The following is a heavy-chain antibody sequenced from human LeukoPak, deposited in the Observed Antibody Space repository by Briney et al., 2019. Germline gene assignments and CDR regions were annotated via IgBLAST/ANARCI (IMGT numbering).Heavy chain of an antibody. J-gene: IGHJ6*03. D-gene: IGHD2-2*01. V-gene: IGHV1-2*02. Sequence: GASVKVSCKASGYTFTGYYMHWVRQAPGQGLEWMGWINPNSGGTNYAQKFQGRVTMTRDTSISTAYMELSRLRSDDTAVYYCARDTRYCSSTSCYSYYYYMDVWGKGTTVTVS. CDR1: GYTFTGYY. CDR3: ARDTRYCSSTSCYSYYYYMDV. CDR2: INPNSGGT.